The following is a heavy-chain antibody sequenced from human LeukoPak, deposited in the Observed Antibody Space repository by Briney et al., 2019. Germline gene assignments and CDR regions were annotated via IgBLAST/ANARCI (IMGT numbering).Heavy chain of an antibody. V-gene: IGHV3-23*01. CDR2: ISGSGGST. J-gene: IGHJ4*02. Sequence: GGSLRLSCAASGFTFSSYAMTWVRQAPGKGLEWVSAISGSGGSTYYADSVKGRFTISRDNSKNMVYLQMNSLGAEDTALYYCERDVWFGGQGTLVTVSS. CDR1: GFTFSSYA. D-gene: IGHD3-10*01. CDR3: ERDVWF.